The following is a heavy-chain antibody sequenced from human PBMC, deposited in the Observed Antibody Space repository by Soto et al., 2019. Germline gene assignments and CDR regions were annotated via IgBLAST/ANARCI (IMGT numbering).Heavy chain of an antibody. D-gene: IGHD6-19*01. CDR2: ISWNSGSI. Sequence: GGSLRLSCAASGFTFYDYGMHWVRQAPGKGLEWVSSISWNSGSIGYADSVKGRFTISRENAKNSLYLQMNSLRAEDTAFYYCATIAVDPYDYWGQGTLVTVSS. CDR1: GFTFYDYG. J-gene: IGHJ4*02. V-gene: IGHV3-9*01. CDR3: ATIAVDPYDY.